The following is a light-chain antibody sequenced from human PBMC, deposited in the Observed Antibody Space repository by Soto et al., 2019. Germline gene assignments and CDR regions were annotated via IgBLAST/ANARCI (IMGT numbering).Light chain of an antibody. CDR3: SSYTSSSTRDVV. V-gene: IGLV2-14*01. CDR1: SSDVGGYNY. J-gene: IGLJ2*01. CDR2: DVS. Sequence: QSALTQPPSVSGSPGQSITISCTGTSSDVGGYNYVSWYQQHPGKAPKLMIYDVSNRPSGVSNRFSGSKSGNTAALTISGLQGAEDEDDYYSSYTSSSTRDVVFGGGTKLTVL.